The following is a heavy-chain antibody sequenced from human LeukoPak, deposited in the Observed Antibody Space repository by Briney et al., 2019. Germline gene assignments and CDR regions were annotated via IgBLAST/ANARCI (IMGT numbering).Heavy chain of an antibody. J-gene: IGHJ4*02. V-gene: IGHV4-39*01. CDR3: ARRDDSSGYHKIFDY. CDR2: IYYGENT. Sequence: SETLSLTCTVSGDSINSGPYYWGWIRQPPGKGLEWIGNIYYGENTYYNPSLKSRVTISIDTSKNQFYLKLSSLTAADTAVYYCARRDDSSGYHKIFDYWGPGTLVTVSS. D-gene: IGHD3-22*01. CDR1: GDSINSGPYY.